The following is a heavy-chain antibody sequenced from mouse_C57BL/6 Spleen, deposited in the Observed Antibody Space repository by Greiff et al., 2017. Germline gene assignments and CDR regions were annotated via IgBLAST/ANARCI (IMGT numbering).Heavy chain of an antibody. Sequence: EVKLMESGAELVRPGASVKLSCTASGFNIKDDYMHWVKQRPEQGLEWIGWIDPENGDTEYASKFQGKATITADTSSNTAYLQLSSLTSEDTAVYYCTTGAAQATLHYWGQGTTLTVSS. CDR2: IDPENGDT. D-gene: IGHD3-2*02. V-gene: IGHV14-4*01. CDR1: GFNIKDDY. CDR3: TTGAAQATLHY. J-gene: IGHJ2*01.